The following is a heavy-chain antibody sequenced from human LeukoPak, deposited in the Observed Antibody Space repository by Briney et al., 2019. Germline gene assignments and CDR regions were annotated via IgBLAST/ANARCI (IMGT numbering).Heavy chain of an antibody. CDR2: ISGSGGST. V-gene: IGHV3-23*01. J-gene: IGHJ4*02. D-gene: IGHD2-15*01. CDR1: GFTFSSYA. CDR3: AKESYIVVVVAATRSHFDY. Sequence: PGGSLRLSCAASGFTFSSYAMSWVRQAPGKGLEWVSAISGSGGSTYYADSVKGRFTISRDNSKNTLYLQMNSLRAEDTAAYYCAKESYIVVVVAATRSHFDYWGQGTLVTVFS.